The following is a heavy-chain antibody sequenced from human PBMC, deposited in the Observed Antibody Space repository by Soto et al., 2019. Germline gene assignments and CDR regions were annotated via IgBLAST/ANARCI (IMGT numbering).Heavy chain of an antibody. CDR3: AKVWERTVTTRNYFYVMDV. V-gene: IGHV3-23*01. CDR2: IIGSGGST. D-gene: IGHD4-17*01. CDR1: GFPFTTFA. Sequence: EVQLLESGGGLVQPGGPRGLSVKASGFPFTTFALTWVPRAPGKGLEWVSTIIGSGGSTYYADSVKGRFTISRDNSKNTLYLQMNSLRAEDTAVYYCAKVWERTVTTRNYFYVMDVWGQGTTVTVSS. J-gene: IGHJ6*02.